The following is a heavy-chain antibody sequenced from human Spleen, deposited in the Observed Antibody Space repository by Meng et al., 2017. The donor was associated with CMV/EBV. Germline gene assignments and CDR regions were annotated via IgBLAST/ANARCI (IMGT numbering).Heavy chain of an antibody. V-gene: IGHV3-23*01. J-gene: IGHJ3*02. CDR2: ISGSGGTT. CDR3: AKSRIRELVPQDAFDI. Sequence: GGSLRLSSAASGFTLRSYAMGRVRQAPGKGLEWVSTISGSGGTTYYADSVKGRLTISRDNSKNTLYVQMNSLRAEDTAVYYCAKSRIRELVPQDAFDIWGQGTMVTVSS. D-gene: IGHD6-6*01. CDR1: GFTLRSYA.